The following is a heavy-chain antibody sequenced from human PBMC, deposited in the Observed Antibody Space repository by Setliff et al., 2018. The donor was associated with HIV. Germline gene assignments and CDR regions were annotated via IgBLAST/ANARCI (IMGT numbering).Heavy chain of an antibody. CDR3: ARDRSNWNYGKNYMDV. D-gene: IGHD1-7*01. CDR1: GGSISSGSYY. Sequence: PSETLSLTCTVSGGSISSGSYYWSWIRQPAGEGLECIGHISYSGTTNYNPSLKSRVTISVDTSKNQFSLKLSSVTAADTAVYYCARDRSNWNYGKNYMDVWGKGTTVTVSS. J-gene: IGHJ6*03. CDR2: ISYSGTT. V-gene: IGHV4-61*09.